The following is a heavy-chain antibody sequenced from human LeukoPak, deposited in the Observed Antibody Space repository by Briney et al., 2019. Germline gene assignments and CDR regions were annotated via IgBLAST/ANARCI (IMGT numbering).Heavy chain of an antibody. CDR2: VSSSSSYI. Sequence: GGSLRLSCAASGFTFSSYSMNWVRQAPGKGLEWVSSVSSSSSYIYYADSVKGRFTISRDNAKNSLYLQMNSLRAEDTAVYYCARDDRSGGSCYATFDYWGQRTLVTVSS. J-gene: IGHJ4*02. V-gene: IGHV3-21*01. CDR3: ARDDRSGGSCYATFDY. D-gene: IGHD2-15*01. CDR1: GFTFSSYS.